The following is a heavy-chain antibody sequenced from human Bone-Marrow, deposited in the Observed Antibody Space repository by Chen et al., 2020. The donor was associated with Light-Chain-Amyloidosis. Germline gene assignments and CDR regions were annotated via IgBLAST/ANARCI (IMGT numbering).Heavy chain of an antibody. V-gene: IGHV4-59*01. D-gene: IGHD3-16*01. J-gene: IGHJ5*02. CDR2: IYHNGRT. Sequence: QVQLQESGPGLVKPLETLSLTCTVSGASITDYYWSWIRQPPGKGLEWLAYIYHNGRTNYNPSLNHRVTISEDTSKNQISLTLTSVIAADTAVYYCAKGWPIWDTAHNWFDPWGQGTLVTVSS. CDR3: AKGWPIWDTAHNWFDP. CDR1: GASITDYY.